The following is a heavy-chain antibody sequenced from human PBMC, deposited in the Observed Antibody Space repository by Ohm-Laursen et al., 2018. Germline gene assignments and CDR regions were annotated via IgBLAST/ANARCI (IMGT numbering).Heavy chain of an antibody. V-gene: IGHV4-4*07. D-gene: IGHD3-9*01. CDR1: GGSISGYY. J-gene: IGHJ4*02. CDR2: IYTSGST. Sequence: VTLSLTCPVSGGSISGYYWSWIRQPAGKGLEWIGRIYTSGSTNYNPSLKSRVTLSVDTSKKQFSLKLSSVTAADTAVYYCAVSEVRYSFTYLADFWGQGTLVTVPS. CDR3: AVSEVRYSFTYLADF.